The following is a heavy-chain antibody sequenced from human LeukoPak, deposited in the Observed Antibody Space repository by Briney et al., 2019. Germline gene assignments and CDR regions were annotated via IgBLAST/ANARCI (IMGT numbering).Heavy chain of an antibody. D-gene: IGHD2/OR15-2a*01. Sequence: PSETLSLTCTVSGGSIRSSNYYRGWIREPPWKGLEWIGNIYYSGSTYYNSSLKSRVSISVDTSKNQFSLKLSSVTAADTAVYYCARSYLANRYYYIDVWGKGTTVTVSS. CDR2: IYYSGST. V-gene: IGHV4-39*01. J-gene: IGHJ6*03. CDR3: ARSYLANRYYYIDV. CDR1: GGSIRSSNYY.